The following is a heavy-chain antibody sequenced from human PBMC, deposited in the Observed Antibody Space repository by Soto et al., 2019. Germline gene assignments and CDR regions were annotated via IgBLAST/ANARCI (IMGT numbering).Heavy chain of an antibody. CDR1: GDSYIISTFS. CDR2: IYQSGVT. V-gene: IGHV4-30-2*01. CDR3: AGMPYTSGLRFDP. J-gene: IGHJ5*02. D-gene: IGHD6-19*01. Sequence: SXTLSLPCNMSGDSYIISTFSWSWIRQPPGKALQWIGFIYQSGVTSYNPSLASRVSISLDRSNNQCSLKLKSVTAADTAVYFCAGMPYTSGLRFDPWGPGTLVTVSS.